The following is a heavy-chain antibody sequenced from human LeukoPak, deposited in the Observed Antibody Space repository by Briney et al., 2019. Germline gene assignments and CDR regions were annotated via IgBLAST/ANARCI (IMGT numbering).Heavy chain of an antibody. Sequence: SETLSLTCAVYGGSFSGYYWSWIRQPPGKGLEWIGEISHSGSTSYNPSLESRVTLSVDTSKNQFSLKLTSVTAADTAVYYCARGQWLDNYWGQGTLVTVSS. CDR1: GGSFSGYY. V-gene: IGHV4-34*01. D-gene: IGHD6-19*01. CDR3: ARGQWLDNY. CDR2: ISHSGST. J-gene: IGHJ4*02.